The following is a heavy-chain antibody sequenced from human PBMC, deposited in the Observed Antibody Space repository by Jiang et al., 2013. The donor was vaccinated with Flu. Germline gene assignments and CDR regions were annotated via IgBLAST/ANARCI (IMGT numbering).Heavy chain of an antibody. Sequence: LLKPSETLSLTCAVYGGSFSGYYWSWIRQPPGKGLEWIGEINHSGSTNYNPSLKSRVTISVDTSKNQFSLKLSSVTAADTAVYYCARLGRPDGAIVVVPAAIGRAEYFQHWGQGTLVTVSS. CDR3: ARLGRPDGAIVVVPAAIGRAEYFQH. V-gene: IGHV4-34*01. D-gene: IGHD2-2*01. J-gene: IGHJ1*01. CDR2: INHSGST. CDR1: GGSFSGYY.